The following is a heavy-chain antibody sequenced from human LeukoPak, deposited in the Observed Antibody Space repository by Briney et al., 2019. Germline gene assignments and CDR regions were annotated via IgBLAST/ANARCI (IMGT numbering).Heavy chain of an antibody. J-gene: IGHJ5*02. CDR3: AKERIVVVPAAISWFDP. CDR1: GFTFSSYA. V-gene: IGHV3-23*01. CDR2: ISGSGGST. Sequence: GGSLRLSCAVSGFTFSSYAMSWVRQAPGKGLEWVSAISGSGGSTYYADSVKGRFTISRDNSKNTLYLQMNSLRAEDTAVYYCAKERIVVVPAAISWFDPWGQGTLVTVSS. D-gene: IGHD2-2*01.